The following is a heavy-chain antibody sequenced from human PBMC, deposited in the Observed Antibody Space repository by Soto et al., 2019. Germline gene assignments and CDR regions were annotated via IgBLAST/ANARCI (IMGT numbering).Heavy chain of an antibody. D-gene: IGHD6-13*01. CDR2: ISAYNGNT. J-gene: IGHJ4*02. CDR3: ARGALGEQPVENDY. V-gene: IGHV1-18*01. CDR1: GYTGTSYG. Sequence: QVQLVQSGAEVKKPGASGKVSCKASGYTGTSYGISWVRQAPGQGLEWMGWISAYNGNTNYAQKLQGRVTMTTDTTKSTAYMELRSLRSDDTAVYYCARGALGEQPVENDYWGQGTLVTVSS.